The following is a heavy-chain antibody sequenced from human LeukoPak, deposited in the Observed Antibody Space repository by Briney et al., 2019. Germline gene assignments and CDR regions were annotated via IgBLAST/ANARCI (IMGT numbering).Heavy chain of an antibody. D-gene: IGHD2-2*01. CDR1: GGSISSYY. CDR2: IYTSGST. J-gene: IGHJ6*03. Sequence: SETLSLTCTVSGGSISSYYWSWIRQPAGKGLEWIGLIYTSGSTNYNPSLKSRVTMSVDTSKNQFSLKLSSVTGADPAVYYCARGSPLRRIVVVPAATALLKDYYYMDVWGKGTTVTVSS. V-gene: IGHV4-4*07. CDR3: ARGSPLRRIVVVPAATALLKDYYYMDV.